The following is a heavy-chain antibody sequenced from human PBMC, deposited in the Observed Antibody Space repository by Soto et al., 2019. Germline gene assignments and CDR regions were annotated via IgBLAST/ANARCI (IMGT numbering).Heavy chain of an antibody. CDR2: INPNSGGT. D-gene: IGHD2-2*01. CDR3: ARGGNCSSTSCQTFGEYWFDP. V-gene: IGHV1-2*04. Sequence: ASVKVSCKASGYTFTGYYMHWVRQAPGQGLEWMGWINPNSGGTNYAQKFQGWVTMNRDTSISTAYMELSRLRSDDTAVYYCARGGNCSSTSCQTFGEYWFDPWGQGTLVTVSS. J-gene: IGHJ5*02. CDR1: GYTFTGYY.